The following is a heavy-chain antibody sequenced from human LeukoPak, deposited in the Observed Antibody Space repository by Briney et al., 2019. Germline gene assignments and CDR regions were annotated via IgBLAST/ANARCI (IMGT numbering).Heavy chain of an antibody. CDR2: MNPNSSNT. CDR1: GYTFTSYD. V-gene: IGHV1-8*03. Sequence: ASVKLSCKASGYTFTSYDINWVRQATGQGLEWMGCMNPNSSNTGYAQKFQGRVTITRNNSISSAYLQLSSLRSEDTAVYYCARGVTWGQGTLVTVSS. CDR3: ARGVT. J-gene: IGHJ5*02.